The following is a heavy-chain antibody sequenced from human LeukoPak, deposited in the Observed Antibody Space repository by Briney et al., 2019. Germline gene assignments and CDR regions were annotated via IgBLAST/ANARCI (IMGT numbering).Heavy chain of an antibody. CDR1: GSSISSYY. J-gene: IGHJ3*02. D-gene: IGHD6-19*01. CDR3: ARDLMYSSGFTRAFDI. V-gene: IGHV4-59*01. CDR2: IYYSGST. Sequence: SETLSLTCTVSGSSISSYYWSWIRQPPGKGLEWIGYIYYSGSTNYNPSLKSRVTISVDTSKNQFSLKLSSVTAADTAVYYCARDLMYSSGFTRAFDIWGQGTMVTVSS.